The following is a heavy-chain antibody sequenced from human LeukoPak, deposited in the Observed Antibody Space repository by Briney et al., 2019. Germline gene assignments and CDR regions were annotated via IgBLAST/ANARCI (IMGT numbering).Heavy chain of an antibody. CDR1: GFTFSSYA. Sequence: PGGSLRLSCAASGFTFSSYAMSWVRQAPGKGLEWGSAISGSGGSAYYPDSVKGRFTISRDNSMNTLYLQMNSLRAEDTAVYYCAKGPSGSYYPGYFDYWGQGTLVTVSS. J-gene: IGHJ4*02. CDR2: ISGSGGSA. CDR3: AKGPSGSYYPGYFDY. V-gene: IGHV3-23*01. D-gene: IGHD1-26*01.